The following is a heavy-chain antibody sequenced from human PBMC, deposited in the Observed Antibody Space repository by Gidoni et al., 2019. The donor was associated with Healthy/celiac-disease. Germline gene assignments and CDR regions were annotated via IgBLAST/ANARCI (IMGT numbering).Heavy chain of an antibody. Sequence: QVQLVQSGAEVKKPGSSVKVSCKASGGTFRSYAISWVRQAPGQGLEWMGGIIPIFGTANYAQKFQGRVTITADESTSTAYMELSSLRSEDTAVYYCAIDADLGYCSGGSCGVWFDPWGQGTLVTVSS. V-gene: IGHV1-69*01. D-gene: IGHD2-15*01. J-gene: IGHJ5*02. CDR2: IIPIFGTA. CDR1: GGTFRSYA. CDR3: AIDADLGYCSGGSCGVWFDP.